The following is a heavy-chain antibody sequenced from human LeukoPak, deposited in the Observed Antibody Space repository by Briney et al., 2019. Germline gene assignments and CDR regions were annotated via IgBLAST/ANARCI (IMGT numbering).Heavy chain of an antibody. Sequence: GGSLRLACAASGFTFSNYAVNWVRQAPGKGLEWVSTITGSGGSTFYADSVKGRFTISRDNSMDTLYLQMSSLRAEDTAVYYCAKDRGRYYDSSGYYWGYYFDSWGQGILVTVST. CDR2: ITGSGGST. V-gene: IGHV3-23*01. CDR3: AKDRGRYYDSSGYYWGYYFDS. D-gene: IGHD3-22*01. J-gene: IGHJ4*02. CDR1: GFTFSNYA.